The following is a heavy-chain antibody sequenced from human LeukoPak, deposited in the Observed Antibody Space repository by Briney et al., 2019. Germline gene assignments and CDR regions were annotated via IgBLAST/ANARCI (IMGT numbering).Heavy chain of an antibody. CDR2: ISYSATT. CDR1: GGSISGDY. J-gene: IGHJ4*02. CDR3: ATGHSSGWFDY. V-gene: IGHV4-59*01. Sequence: SETLSLTCTVPGGSISGDYWSWIRQPPGKGLEWIGYISYSATTNYNPSLKSRVSFSIDTSKHQFSLKLTSVSAADTAVYFCATGHSSGWFDYWGQGTLVSVSS. D-gene: IGHD6-19*01.